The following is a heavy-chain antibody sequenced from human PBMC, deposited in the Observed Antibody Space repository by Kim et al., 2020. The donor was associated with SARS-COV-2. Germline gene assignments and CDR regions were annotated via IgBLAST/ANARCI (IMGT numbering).Heavy chain of an antibody. V-gene: IGHV3-21*01. CDR2: ISSSSSYI. CDR1: GFTFSSYS. J-gene: IGHJ6*02. CDR3: ARDARCFDWLSQGYGMDV. Sequence: GGSLRLSCAASGFTFSSYSMNWVRQAPGKGLEWVSSISSSSSYIYYADSVKGRFTISRDNAKNSLYLQMNSLRAEDTAVYYCARDARCFDWLSQGYGMDVWGQGTPVTVSS. D-gene: IGHD3-9*01.